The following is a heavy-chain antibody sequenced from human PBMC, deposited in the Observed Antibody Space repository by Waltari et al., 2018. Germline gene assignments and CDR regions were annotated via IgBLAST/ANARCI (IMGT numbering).Heavy chain of an antibody. CDR1: GFTFSDYS. V-gene: IGHV3-21*06. Sequence: EVHLVESGGGLVKPGGSLRLSCAASGFTFSDYSMNWVRQATGKGLEWVSSHSSSSSNKKYADLMKVRFIIARDNAKNSLYLQMNSLRAEDTAVYYCRANPLGYFYGVDVWGQGTTVTVSS. J-gene: IGHJ6*02. D-gene: IGHD7-27*01. CDR3: RANPLGYFYGVDV. CDR2: HSSSSSNK.